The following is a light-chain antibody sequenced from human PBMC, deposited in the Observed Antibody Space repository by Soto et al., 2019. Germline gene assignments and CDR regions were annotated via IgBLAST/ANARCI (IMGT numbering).Light chain of an antibody. CDR3: QTYDNSLSHVV. V-gene: IGLV1-40*01. J-gene: IGLJ2*01. Sequence: QSVLTQPPSVSGAPGQRVTIPCTGSSSNIGSFYDVHWYQQLPGTVPKLLIYGDNNRPSGVPDRFSGSKSGTSASLAITGLQPEDEADYYCQTYDNSLSHVVFGGGTKLTVL. CDR2: GDN. CDR1: SSNIGSFYD.